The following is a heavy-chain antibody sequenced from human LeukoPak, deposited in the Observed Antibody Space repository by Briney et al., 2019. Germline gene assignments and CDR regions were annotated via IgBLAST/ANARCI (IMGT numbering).Heavy chain of an antibody. Sequence: GGSLRLSCAASGFTFSNAWMSWVRQAPGKGLEWVGRIKSKTDGGTTDYAAPVKGRFTISRDDSKNTLYLQMNSLRAEDTAVYYCAKESLPSDYGDHSYWYFDLWGRGTLVTVSS. J-gene: IGHJ2*01. CDR3: AKESLPSDYGDHSYWYFDL. CDR2: IKSKTDGGTT. V-gene: IGHV3-15*01. D-gene: IGHD4-17*01. CDR1: GFTFSNAW.